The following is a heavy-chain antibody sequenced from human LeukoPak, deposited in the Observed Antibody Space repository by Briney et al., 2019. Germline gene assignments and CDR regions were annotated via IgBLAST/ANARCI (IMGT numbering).Heavy chain of an antibody. J-gene: IGHJ4*02. CDR2: ISYDGSNK. Sequence: GRSLRLSCAASGFTFSSYAMHWVRQAPGKGLEWVAVISYDGSNKYYADSVKGRFTIPRDNSKNTLYLQMNSLRAEDTAVYYCAKDARLSERASYYFDYWGQGTLVTVSS. CDR3: AKDARLSERASYYFDY. D-gene: IGHD3-16*02. V-gene: IGHV3-30*18. CDR1: GFTFSSYA.